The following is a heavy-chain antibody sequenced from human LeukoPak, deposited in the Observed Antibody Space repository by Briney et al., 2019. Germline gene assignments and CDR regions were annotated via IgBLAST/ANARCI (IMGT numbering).Heavy chain of an antibody. J-gene: IGHJ4*02. CDR1: GYTFTGYY. D-gene: IGHD1-1*01. Sequence: ASVKVSCKASGYTFTGYYMHWVRQAPGQGLVWMGWINPNSGGTNYAQKFQGRVTMTRDTSISTACMELSRLRSDDTAVYYCASQSARSTSPGYWGQGTLVTVSS. CDR2: INPNSGGT. CDR3: ASQSARSTSPGY. V-gene: IGHV1-2*02.